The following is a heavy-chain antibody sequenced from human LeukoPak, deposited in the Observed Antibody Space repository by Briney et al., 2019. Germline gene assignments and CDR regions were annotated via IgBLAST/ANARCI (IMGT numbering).Heavy chain of an antibody. CDR2: ISPTGSYT. J-gene: IGHJ4*02. CDR1: GYTFTNYY. D-gene: IGHD2-8*02. Sequence: ASVKVSCKASGYTFTNYYMHWVRQAPGQGLEWVGLISPTGSYTNYAQKFRGRATMTRDTSTTTVYMELSSLRSDDTAVYYCAREESGGYFDYWGQGTLVSVSS. CDR3: AREESGGYFDY. V-gene: IGHV1-46*01.